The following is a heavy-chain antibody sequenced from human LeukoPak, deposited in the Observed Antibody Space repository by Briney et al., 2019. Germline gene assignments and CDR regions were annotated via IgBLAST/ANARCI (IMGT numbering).Heavy chain of an antibody. CDR3: ARDARGSSHLDY. V-gene: IGHV3-48*04. CDR2: ISSTGGTI. D-gene: IGHD1-26*01. Sequence: GGSLRLSCAASGFTFSSNSMNWVRQAPGKGLEWVSYISSTGGTIYYADSMKGRFTISRDNAKNSLYLQMNSLRVEDTAVYYCARDARGSSHLDYWGQGTLVTVSS. CDR1: GFTFSSNS. J-gene: IGHJ4*02.